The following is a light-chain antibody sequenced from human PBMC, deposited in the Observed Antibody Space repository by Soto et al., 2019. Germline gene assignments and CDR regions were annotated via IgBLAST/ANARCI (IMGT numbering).Light chain of an antibody. Sequence: QSALTQPASVSGSPGQSITISCSGTSSDVGSYDLVSWYQQHPGKAPKLMIYEVSNRPSGVFNRFSGSKSGNTASLTISGLQADDEADYYCSSYTTSTTLEAVFGGGTKLTVL. J-gene: IGLJ2*01. CDR2: EVS. V-gene: IGLV2-14*02. CDR3: SSYTTSTTLEAV. CDR1: SSDVGSYDL.